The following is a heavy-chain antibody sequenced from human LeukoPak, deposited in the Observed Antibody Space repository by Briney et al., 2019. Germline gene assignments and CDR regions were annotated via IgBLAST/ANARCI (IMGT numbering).Heavy chain of an antibody. D-gene: IGHD3-22*01. J-gene: IGHJ3*02. Sequence: GGSLRLSCAASGFTFSNAWMSWVRQAPGKGLEWVAVMSFDTSNKYYADSVQGRFNISRDNSKNTMYLQMNSLRADDTAMYYCAKDQSYDKAFDIWGQGTMVTVSS. CDR3: AKDQSYDKAFDI. V-gene: IGHV3-30*18. CDR1: GFTFSNAW. CDR2: MSFDTSNK.